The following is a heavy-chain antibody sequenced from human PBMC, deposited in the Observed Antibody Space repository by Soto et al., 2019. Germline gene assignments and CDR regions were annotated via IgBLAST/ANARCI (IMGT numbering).Heavy chain of an antibody. CDR3: ARALTAMVHYYYGMDV. CDR2: IWYDGSNK. Sequence: GGSQRVSCAASGFNFGNYGMQRVRQEPGKGLEWVAVIWYDGSNKYYADSVKGRFTISRDNSKNTLYLQMSGLRAEDTAVNYCARALTAMVHYYYGMDVWGQGTTVTV. D-gene: IGHD5-18*01. V-gene: IGHV3-33*08. J-gene: IGHJ6*02. CDR1: GFNFGNYG.